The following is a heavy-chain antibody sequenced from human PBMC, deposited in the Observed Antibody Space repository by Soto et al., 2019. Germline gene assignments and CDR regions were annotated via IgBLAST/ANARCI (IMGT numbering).Heavy chain of an antibody. V-gene: IGHV4-31*03. Sequence: SETLSLTCTVSGGSISSGGYYWSWIRQHPGKGPEWIGYIYYSGSTYYNPSLKSRVTISVDTSKNQFSLKLSSVTAADTAVYYCASLDTAMAHFDYWGQGTLVTVSS. CDR3: ASLDTAMAHFDY. CDR1: GGSISSGGYY. D-gene: IGHD5-18*01. J-gene: IGHJ4*02. CDR2: IYYSGST.